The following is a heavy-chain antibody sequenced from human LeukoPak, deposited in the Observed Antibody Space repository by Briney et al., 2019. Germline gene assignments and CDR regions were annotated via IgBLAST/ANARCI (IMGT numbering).Heavy chain of an antibody. J-gene: IGHJ6*02. V-gene: IGHV3-48*03. CDR1: GFTFSSYE. CDR3: ARDSKRPYYYYGMDV. CDR2: IVGSGSST. D-gene: IGHD6-6*01. Sequence: GGSLRLSCAASGFTFSSYEMNWVRQAPGKGLEWVSYIVGSGSSTYYADSVKGRFTISRDNAKNSLYLQMNSLRAEDTAVYYCARDSKRPYYYYGMDVWGQGTTVAVSS.